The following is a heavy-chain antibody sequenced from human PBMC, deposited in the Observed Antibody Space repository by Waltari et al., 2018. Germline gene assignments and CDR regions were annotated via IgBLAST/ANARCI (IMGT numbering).Heavy chain of an antibody. Sequence: QVQLQESGPGRVKPSETLSLTCSVSGYSISTVYYRVWIRQPPGKGLEWIGNIHHSGSTYYNRSLKIRVSTSLDTSTSQFSLELSALTADDTAVYYCARGKGYWGQGTLVTVSS. V-gene: IGHV4-38-2*02. CDR1: GYSISTVYY. CDR3: ARGKGY. J-gene: IGHJ4*02. CDR2: IHHSGST.